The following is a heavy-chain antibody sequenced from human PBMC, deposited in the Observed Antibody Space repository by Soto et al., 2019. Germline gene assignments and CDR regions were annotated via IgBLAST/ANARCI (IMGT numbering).Heavy chain of an antibody. V-gene: IGHV1-2*04. CDR2: INPNSGGT. Sequence: ASVQVSCKASGYTFTGYYMHWVRQAPGQGLEWMGWINPNSGGTNYAQKFQGWVTMTRDTSISTAYMELSRLRSDDTAVYYCARDLGGWIAAAGTVDNWFDPWGQGTLVTVSS. D-gene: IGHD6-13*01. CDR1: GYTFTGYY. J-gene: IGHJ5*02. CDR3: ARDLGGWIAAAGTVDNWFDP.